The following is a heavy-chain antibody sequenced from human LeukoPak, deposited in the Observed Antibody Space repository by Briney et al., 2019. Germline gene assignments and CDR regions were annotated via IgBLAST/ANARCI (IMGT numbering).Heavy chain of an antibody. Sequence: PSETLSLTCIVSGGSINSYWSWIRQPAGKGLEWIGRISGSGTITYNPALQSRLTISTDTSKNQFSLKLMSVTAADTAVYYCARDSGTTGEVKFDPWGQGILVTVSS. CDR1: GGSINSY. J-gene: IGHJ5*02. V-gene: IGHV4-4*07. D-gene: IGHD3-10*01. CDR2: ISGSGTI. CDR3: ARDSGTTGEVKFDP.